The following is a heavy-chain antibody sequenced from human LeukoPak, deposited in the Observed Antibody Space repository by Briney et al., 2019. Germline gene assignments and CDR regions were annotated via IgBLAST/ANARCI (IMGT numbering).Heavy chain of an antibody. V-gene: IGHV4-59*12. Sequence: SETLSLTCTVSGGSISSYYWSWIRQPPGKGLEWIGYIYYCGSTNYNPSLKSRVTISVDTSKNQFSLKLSSVTAADTAVYYCARVLSGSYRTFSFDYWGQGTLVTVSS. CDR2: IYYCGST. CDR3: ARVLSGSYRTFSFDY. CDR1: GGSISSYY. J-gene: IGHJ4*02. D-gene: IGHD1-26*01.